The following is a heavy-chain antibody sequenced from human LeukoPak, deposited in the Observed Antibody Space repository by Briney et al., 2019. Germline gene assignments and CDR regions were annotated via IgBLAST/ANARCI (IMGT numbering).Heavy chain of an antibody. CDR1: GYTFTSYD. Sequence: ASVKVSCKASGYTFTSYDINWARQATGQGLEWMGWMNPNSGNTGYAQKFQGRVTTTRNTSISTAYMELSSLRSEDTAVYYCARAKEKWEEFDYWGQGTLVTVSS. CDR3: ARAKEKWEEFDY. D-gene: IGHD1-26*01. CDR2: MNPNSGNT. V-gene: IGHV1-8*01. J-gene: IGHJ4*02.